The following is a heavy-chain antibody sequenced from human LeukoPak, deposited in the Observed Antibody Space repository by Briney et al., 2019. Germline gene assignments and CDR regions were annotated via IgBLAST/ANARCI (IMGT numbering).Heavy chain of an antibody. V-gene: IGHV3-30*04. J-gene: IGHJ3*02. CDR2: ISYDGSNK. D-gene: IGHD3-22*01. Sequence: GGSLRLSCAASGFTFSSYAMHWVRQAPGKGLEWVAVISYDGSNKYYADSVKGRFTISRDNSKNTLYLQMNSLRAEDTAVYYCARGFYDSSGYYVNDAFDIWGQGTMVTVSS. CDR3: ARGFYDSSGYYVNDAFDI. CDR1: GFTFSSYA.